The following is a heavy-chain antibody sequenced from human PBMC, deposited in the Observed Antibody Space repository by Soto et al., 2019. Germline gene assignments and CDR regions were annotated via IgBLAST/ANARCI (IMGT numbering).Heavy chain of an antibody. CDR3: ARDQDVVATISSYYYYGMDV. CDR2: INPSGGST. V-gene: IGHV1-46*01. Sequence: ASVKVSCTASGYTFTSYYMHWVRQAPGQGLEWMGIINPSGGSTSYAQKFQGRVTMTRDTSTSTVYMELSSLRSEDTAVYYCARDQDVVATISSYYYYGMDVWGQGTTVTVSS. D-gene: IGHD5-12*01. CDR1: GYTFTSYY. J-gene: IGHJ6*02.